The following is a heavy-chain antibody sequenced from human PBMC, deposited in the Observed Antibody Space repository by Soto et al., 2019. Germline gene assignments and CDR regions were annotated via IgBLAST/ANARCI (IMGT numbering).Heavy chain of an antibody. D-gene: IGHD6-13*01. CDR3: AKSTIGAAAGHYYYYYGMDV. CDR1: GFTFSSYA. J-gene: IGHJ6*02. CDR2: ISGSGGST. Sequence: GGSLRLSCAASGFTFSSYAMIWVRQAPGKGLEWVSAISGSGGSTYYADSVKGRFTISRDNSKNTLYLQMNSLRAEDTAVYYCAKSTIGAAAGHYYYYYGMDVWGQGTTVTVSS. V-gene: IGHV3-23*01.